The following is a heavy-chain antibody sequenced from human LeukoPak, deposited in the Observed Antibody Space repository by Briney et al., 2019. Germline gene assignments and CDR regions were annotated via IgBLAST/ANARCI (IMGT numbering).Heavy chain of an antibody. V-gene: IGHV3-33*01. CDR2: IWYDGSNK. D-gene: IGHD2-2*03. J-gene: IGHJ5*02. CDR1: GFTFSNYG. Sequence: GRSLRLSCAASGFTFSNYGMHWVRQAPGKGLEWVAVIWYDGSNKYYADSVKGRFTISRDNAKNKLYLQMNSLRAEDTAVYYCARDGFCSSSSCYPLNWFDPWGQGTLVTVSS. CDR3: ARDGFCSSSSCYPLNWFDP.